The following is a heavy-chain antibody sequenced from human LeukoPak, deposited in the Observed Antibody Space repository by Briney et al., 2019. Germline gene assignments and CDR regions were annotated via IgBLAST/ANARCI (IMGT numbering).Heavy chain of an antibody. V-gene: IGHV4-59*01. D-gene: IGHD3-10*01. CDR1: GDSISSYY. CDR2: IYYSGIT. CDR3: ARGGYYGSGNDFRFDP. J-gene: IGHJ5*02. Sequence: SETLSLTCTVPGDSISSYYWSWIRQPPGKGLEWIGYIYYSGITNYKPSLKSRVTISVDTSKNQFSLKLSSVTAADTAVYYCARGGYYGSGNDFRFDPWGQGTLVTVSS.